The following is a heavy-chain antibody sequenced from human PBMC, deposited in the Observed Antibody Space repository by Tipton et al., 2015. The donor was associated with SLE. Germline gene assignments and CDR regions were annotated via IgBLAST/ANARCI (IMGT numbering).Heavy chain of an antibody. CDR1: GGSFSGYY. Sequence: TLSLTCAVYGGSFSGYYWSWIRQPPGKGLEWIGEINHSGSTNYNPSLKSRGTISVDTSKNQFSLKLSSVTAADTAVYYCARDTVGVRRAFDIWGQGTMVTVSS. D-gene: IGHD4-11*01. J-gene: IGHJ3*02. CDR2: INHSGST. V-gene: IGHV4-34*01. CDR3: ARDTVGVRRAFDI.